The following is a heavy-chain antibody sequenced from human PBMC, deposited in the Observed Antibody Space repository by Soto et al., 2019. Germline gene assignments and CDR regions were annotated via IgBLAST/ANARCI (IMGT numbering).Heavy chain of an antibody. CDR3: ARGFYGAPKGAAHNYYYYGMDV. CDR2: INAGNGNT. Sequence: ASVKVSCKASGYTFTSYAMHWVRQAPGQRLEWMGWINAGNGNTKYSQKFQGRVTITRDTSASTAYMELSSLRSEDTAVYYCARGFYGAPKGAAHNYYYYGMDVWGQGTTVTVSS. D-gene: IGHD4-17*01. V-gene: IGHV1-3*01. J-gene: IGHJ6*02. CDR1: GYTFTSYA.